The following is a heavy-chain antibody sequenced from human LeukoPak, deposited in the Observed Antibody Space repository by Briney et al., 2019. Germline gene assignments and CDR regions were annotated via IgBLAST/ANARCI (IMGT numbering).Heavy chain of an antibody. V-gene: IGHV1-69*04. D-gene: IGHD3-10*01. CDR1: GGTFSSYA. CDR2: IIPILGIA. Sequence: GASVTVSCKASGGTFSSYAISWVRQPPGQGLEWMGRIIPILGIANYAQKFQGRVTITADKSTSTAYMELSSLRSEDTAVYYCARADGSGSYYNPLGLLDIWGQGTMVTVSS. J-gene: IGHJ3*02. CDR3: ARADGSGSYYNPLGLLDI.